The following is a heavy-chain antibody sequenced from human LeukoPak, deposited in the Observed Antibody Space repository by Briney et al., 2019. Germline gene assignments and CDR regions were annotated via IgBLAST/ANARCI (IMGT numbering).Heavy chain of an antibody. D-gene: IGHD5-12*01. CDR2: IYYIGSA. CDR1: GDSLNSGDYY. CDR3: ARGRGHSGSRYFDN. J-gene: IGHJ4*02. V-gene: IGHV4-30-4*01. Sequence: NPSETLSLTCTVSGDSLNSGDYYWNWIRQPPGKGLEWIGYIYYIGSADYSPSLKSRVTISVDMSKNQFSLELNSVTAEDTAVYFCARGRGHSGSRYFDNWGQGTLVAVSS.